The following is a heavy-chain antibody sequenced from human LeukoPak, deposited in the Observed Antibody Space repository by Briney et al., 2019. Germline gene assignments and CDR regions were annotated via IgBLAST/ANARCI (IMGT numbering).Heavy chain of an antibody. V-gene: IGHV3-23*01. CDR1: GFTFGSYA. D-gene: IGHD3-10*01. CDR2: IIGSGSTT. J-gene: IGHJ4*02. Sequence: GGSLRLSCAASGFTFGSYAMSWVRQCPGKGLEWVSSIIGSGSTTYYADSVRGRFTISRDNSENTLFLQMSSLRAEDTAIYYCAKSLEYSTSGKVDYWGQGTLVTVSS. CDR3: AKSLEYSTSGKVDY.